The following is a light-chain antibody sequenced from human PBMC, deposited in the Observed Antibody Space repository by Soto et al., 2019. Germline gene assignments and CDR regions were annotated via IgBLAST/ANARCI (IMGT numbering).Light chain of an antibody. CDR3: QQHTASMYT. J-gene: IGKJ2*01. V-gene: IGKV3-20*01. CDR1: QSVARD. CDR2: RAS. Sequence: EIVLTQSPGTLSLSPGEIATLSCRASQSVARDLTWYQHKPGQAPRLLISRASTGATGIPDRFSGSGSGTDFTLTINRLEPEDSAVYYCQQHTASMYTFGKGTKLEIK.